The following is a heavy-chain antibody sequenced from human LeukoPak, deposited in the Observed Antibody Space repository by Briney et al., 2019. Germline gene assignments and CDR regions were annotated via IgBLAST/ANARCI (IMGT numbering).Heavy chain of an antibody. V-gene: IGHV1-69*05. CDR3: ARASGAYCSSTSCRLDY. Sequence: SVKVSCKASGGTFSSYAISWVRQAPGQGLEWMGGIIPIFGTANYAQKFQGRVTITTDESTSTAYMELSSLRSEDTAVYYCARASGAYCSSTSCRLDYWGQGTLVTVSS. D-gene: IGHD2-2*01. CDR2: IIPIFGTA. J-gene: IGHJ4*02. CDR1: GGTFSSYA.